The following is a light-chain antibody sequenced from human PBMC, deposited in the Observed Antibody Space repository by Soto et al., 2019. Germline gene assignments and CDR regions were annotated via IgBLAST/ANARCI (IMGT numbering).Light chain of an antibody. J-gene: IGKJ4*01. CDR2: GAS. CDR3: QQYNSWPLT. CDR1: QSVYNN. Sequence: EVVMTQSPATLSVSPGERATLSCRTSQSVYNNLAWYLQKPVQAPRLLISGASTRATGIPARFSGSGSGTEFTLTINSLQSEDFAVYYCQQYNSWPLTFGGGTKVEIK. V-gene: IGKV3D-15*01.